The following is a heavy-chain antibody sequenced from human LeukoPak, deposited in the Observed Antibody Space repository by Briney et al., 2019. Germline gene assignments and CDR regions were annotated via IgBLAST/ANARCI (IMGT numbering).Heavy chain of an antibody. CDR3: ARGSGTSNYLIEY. D-gene: IGHD5-24*01. J-gene: IGHJ4*02. CDR2: INSSGGIT. V-gene: IGHV1-46*01. CDR1: GYTFTSYY. Sequence: ASVKVSCKASGYTFTSYYMHWVRQAPGQGLEWMGIINSSGGITSFVQEFQGRVAMTRDTSTSTVYMELSSLRSEDTAVYYCARGSGTSNYLIEYWGQGTLVTVSS.